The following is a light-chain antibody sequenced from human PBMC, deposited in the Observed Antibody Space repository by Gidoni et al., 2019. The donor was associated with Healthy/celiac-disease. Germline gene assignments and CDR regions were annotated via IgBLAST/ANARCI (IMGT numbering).Light chain of an antibody. V-gene: IGKV3-20*01. CDR1: QSVSSIY. CDR3: QQYGSSPFT. CDR2: GAS. Sequence: VLTQSPGTLSSSPGESATLSCRASQSVSSIYVAWYQQKPGQAPRLLIYGASSRATGIPDRFRGSGSGTDFTLTISRLEPEDFAVYFCQQYGSSPFTFGPGTKVDIK. J-gene: IGKJ3*01.